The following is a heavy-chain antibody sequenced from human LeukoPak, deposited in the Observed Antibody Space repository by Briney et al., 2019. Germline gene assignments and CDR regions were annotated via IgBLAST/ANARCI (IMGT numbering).Heavy chain of an antibody. CDR2: ISSSSSYI. Sequence: GGSLRLSCAASRFTFSTHTMNWVRRAPGKGLEWVSSISSSSSYIYYADSVKGRFTISRDNAKNSLYLQMNTLRAEDTAVYYCARDRTTVTTFDYWGQGTLVTVSS. D-gene: IGHD4-17*01. V-gene: IGHV3-21*01. CDR3: ARDRTTVTTFDY. J-gene: IGHJ4*02. CDR1: RFTFSTHT.